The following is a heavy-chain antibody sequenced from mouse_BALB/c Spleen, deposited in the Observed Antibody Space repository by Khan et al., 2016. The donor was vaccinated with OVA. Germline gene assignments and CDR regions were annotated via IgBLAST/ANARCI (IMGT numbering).Heavy chain of an antibody. CDR2: VSTGGSYT. CDR1: GFTFSTYG. J-gene: IGHJ3*01. Sequence: DVHLVESGGDLVKPGGSLKLSCAASGFTFSTYGMSWVRQAPDKRLEWVATVSTGGSYTYYPESVKGRFTIYRDNAKNTLYLQMSGLRSEDTAMFYCTRLSYYYDSEGFAYWGQGTLVTVSA. D-gene: IGHD1-1*01. V-gene: IGHV5-6*01. CDR3: TRLSYYYDSEGFAY.